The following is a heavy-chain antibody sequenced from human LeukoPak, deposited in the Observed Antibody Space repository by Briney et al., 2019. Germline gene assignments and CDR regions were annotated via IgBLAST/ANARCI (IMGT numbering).Heavy chain of an antibody. V-gene: IGHV1-18*01. CDR2: ISAYNGNT. CDR3: ARVSGIAVAGNDAFDI. J-gene: IGHJ3*02. Sequence: ASVKVSCRASGYTFTSYGISWVRRAPGQGLEWMGWISAYNGNTNYAQKLQGRVTMTTDTSTSSAYMELRSLRSDDTAVYYCARVSGIAVAGNDAFDIWGQGTMVTVSS. CDR1: GYTFTSYG. D-gene: IGHD6-19*01.